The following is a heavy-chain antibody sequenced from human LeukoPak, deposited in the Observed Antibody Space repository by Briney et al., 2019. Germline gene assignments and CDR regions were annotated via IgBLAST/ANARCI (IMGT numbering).Heavy chain of an antibody. J-gene: IGHJ6*03. D-gene: IGHD3-3*01. Sequence: SQTLSLTCTVSGGSISSGSYYWSWIRQPAGQGLEWIGSIYTSGSTNYNPSLKSRVTISVDTSKNQFSLKLSSVTAADTAVYYCARTPYDFWSGYLLYYMDVWGKGTTVTVSS. CDR1: GGSISSGSYY. CDR3: ARTPYDFWSGYLLYYMDV. CDR2: IYTSGST. V-gene: IGHV4-61*02.